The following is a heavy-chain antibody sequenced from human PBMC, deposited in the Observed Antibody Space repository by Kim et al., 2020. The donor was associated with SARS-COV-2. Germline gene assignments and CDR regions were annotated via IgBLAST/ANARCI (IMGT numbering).Heavy chain of an antibody. Sequence: GGSLRLSCAASGFTFSKAWMSWVRQAPGKGLEWLGRILSNIDGGTTDYAAPVRGRFSISRDDSTNTLYLQMNSLKIEDTAVYYCTTYRFHYDISGVDYWGQGTLVTVSS. CDR1: GFTFSKAW. D-gene: IGHD3-22*01. V-gene: IGHV3-15*01. CDR3: TTYRFHYDISGVDY. J-gene: IGHJ4*02. CDR2: ILSNIDGGTT.